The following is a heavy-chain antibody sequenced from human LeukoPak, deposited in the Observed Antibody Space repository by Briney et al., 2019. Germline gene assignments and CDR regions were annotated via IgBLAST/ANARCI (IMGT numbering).Heavy chain of an antibody. V-gene: IGHV3-48*01. CDR2: ISSSSSTI. Sequence: GSLSLSCAASGFPFISYSMNWVRQAPGKGLEWVSYISSSSSTIYYADSVKGRFTISRDNAKNSLYLQMNSLRAEDTAVYYCAREFQWELLGGDYYYYMDVWGKGTTVTVSS. J-gene: IGHJ6*03. CDR1: GFPFISYS. CDR3: AREFQWELLGGDYYYYMDV. D-gene: IGHD1-26*01.